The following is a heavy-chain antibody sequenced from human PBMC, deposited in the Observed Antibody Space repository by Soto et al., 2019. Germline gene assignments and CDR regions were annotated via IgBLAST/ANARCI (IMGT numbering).Heavy chain of an antibody. J-gene: IGHJ5*02. CDR3: ARDLVAAMIGWFDP. CDR2: IIPIFGTA. D-gene: IGHD2-15*01. V-gene: IGHV1-69*01. CDR1: GGTFSSYA. Sequence: QVQLVQSGVEVKKPGSSVKVSCKASGGTFSSYAISWVRQAPGQGLEWMGGIIPIFGTANYAQKFQGRVTITADESTSTAYMELSSLRSEDTAVYYCARDLVAAMIGWFDPWGQGTLVTVSS.